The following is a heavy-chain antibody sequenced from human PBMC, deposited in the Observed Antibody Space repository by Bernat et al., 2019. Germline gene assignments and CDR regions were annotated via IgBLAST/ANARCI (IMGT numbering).Heavy chain of an antibody. D-gene: IGHD3-10*01. V-gene: IGHV3-23*04. Sequence: VQLVESGGGVVQPGRSLRLSCAASGFTFSSYAMHWVRQAPGKGLEWVAVISGSGGSTYYADSVKGRFTISRDNSKNTLYLQMNSLRAEDTAVYYSCFGESYDAFDIWGQGTMVTVSS. J-gene: IGHJ3*02. CDR1: GFTFSSYA. CDR2: ISGSGGST. CDR3: CFGESYDAFDI.